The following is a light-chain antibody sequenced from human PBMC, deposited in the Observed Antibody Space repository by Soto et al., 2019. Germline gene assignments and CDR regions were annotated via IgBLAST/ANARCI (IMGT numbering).Light chain of an antibody. CDR1: QSVRYNY. CDR3: QQYGTSPVT. CDR2: AAA. J-gene: IGKJ4*01. V-gene: IGKV3-20*01. Sequence: EILLTQSPGTLSLSPGETATLSCRASQSVRYNYWAWYQQRPGQPPRLLIHAAASRASGIPDRFSGSVSGTDFTLTIRRLVPEDFAVYFCQQYGTSPVTFGGGTKVEI.